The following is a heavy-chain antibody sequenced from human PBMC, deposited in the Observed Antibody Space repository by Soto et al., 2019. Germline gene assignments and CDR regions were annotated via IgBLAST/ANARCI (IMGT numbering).Heavy chain of an antibody. CDR3: ATDPVPAASPYGMDV. J-gene: IGHJ6*02. V-gene: IGHV1-69*08. D-gene: IGHD2-2*01. CDR1: GGTFSSYT. Sequence: QVQLVQSGAEVKKPGSSVKVSCKASGGTFSSYTISWVRQAPGQGLEWMGRIIPILGIANYAQKFQGRVTITADKSTSTAYMELSSLRSEDTSGYYCATDPVPAASPYGMDVWGQGTTVTVSS. CDR2: IIPILGIA.